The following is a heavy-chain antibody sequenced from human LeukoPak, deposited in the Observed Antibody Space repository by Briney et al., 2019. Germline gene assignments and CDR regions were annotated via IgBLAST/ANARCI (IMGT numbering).Heavy chain of an antibody. CDR2: ISGRDGNT. Sequence: GGTLRLSCAASGFTFSTYGMTWVRQAPGKGLEWVSAISGRDGNTYYADSVKGRFTISRDNSKNTLYLQMNSLRAEDTAVYYCARGYYGPDYWGQGTLVIVSS. V-gene: IGHV3-23*01. D-gene: IGHD1-26*01. CDR3: ARGYYGPDY. J-gene: IGHJ4*02. CDR1: GFTFSTYG.